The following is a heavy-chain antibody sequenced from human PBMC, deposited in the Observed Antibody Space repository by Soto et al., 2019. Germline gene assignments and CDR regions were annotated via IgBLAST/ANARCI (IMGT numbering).Heavy chain of an antibody. CDR2: IIPILGIA. CDR1: GGTFSSYT. CDR3: ARDYSIAVGGAYYYYYYMDV. J-gene: IGHJ6*03. Sequence: QVQLVQSGAEVKKPGSSVKVSCKASGGTFSSYTISWVRQAPGQGLEWMGRIIPILGIANYAQKFQGRVTITADKSTSTAYMELSSLRSEDTAVYYCARDYSIAVGGAYYYYYYMDVWGKGTTVTVSS. V-gene: IGHV1-69*08. D-gene: IGHD6-19*01.